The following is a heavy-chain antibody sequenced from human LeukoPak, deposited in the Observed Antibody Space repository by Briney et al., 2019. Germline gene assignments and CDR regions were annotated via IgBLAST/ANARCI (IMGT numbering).Heavy chain of an antibody. D-gene: IGHD2-2*02. Sequence: GASVKVSCKESGYTFTSYYMHWVRQAPGQGLEWMGIINPSGGSTSYAQKFQGRVTMTRDTSTSTVYMELSSLRSEDTAVYYCARDQSGHLVVPAAIRGMDVWGQGTTVTVSS. V-gene: IGHV1-46*01. CDR2: INPSGGST. J-gene: IGHJ6*02. CDR3: ARDQSGHLVVPAAIRGMDV. CDR1: GYTFTSYY.